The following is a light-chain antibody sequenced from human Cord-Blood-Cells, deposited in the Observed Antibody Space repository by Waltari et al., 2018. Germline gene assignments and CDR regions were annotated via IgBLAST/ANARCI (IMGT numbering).Light chain of an antibody. Sequence: QSALTQPASVSGSPGQSITISCTGTSSDVGGYNYVSWYQQHPGKAPKPMIYDVSKRPSWVSNRFSGSKSGNTASLTISGLQAEDEADYYCSSYTSSSTWVFGGGTKLTVL. CDR1: SSDVGGYNY. CDR2: DVS. J-gene: IGLJ3*02. CDR3: SSYTSSSTWV. V-gene: IGLV2-14*01.